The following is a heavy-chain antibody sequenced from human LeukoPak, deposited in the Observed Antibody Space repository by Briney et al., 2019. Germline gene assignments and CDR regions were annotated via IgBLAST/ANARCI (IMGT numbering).Heavy chain of an antibody. CDR1: GYTFTGYY. J-gene: IGHJ6*03. V-gene: IGHV1-2*02. Sequence: ASAKVSCKASGYTFTGYYMHWARQAPGQGLEWMGWINPNSGGTNYAQKFQGRVTMTRDTSISTAYMELSRLRSDDTAVYYCAREPVDDFWSPSYYYYMDVWGKGTTVTVSS. CDR2: INPNSGGT. CDR3: AREPVDDFWSPSYYYYMDV. D-gene: IGHD3-3*01.